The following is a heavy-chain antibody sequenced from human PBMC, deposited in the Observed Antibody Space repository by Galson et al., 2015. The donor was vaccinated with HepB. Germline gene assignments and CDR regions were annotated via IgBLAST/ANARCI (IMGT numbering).Heavy chain of an antibody. CDR1: GFTFSSYS. D-gene: IGHD4-11*01. CDR3: ARDRWSNYAPLHY. Sequence: SLRLSCAASGFTFSSYSMNWVRQAPGKGLEWVSSISSSSYIYYADSVKGRFTISRDNAKNSLYLQMDSLRAEDTAVYYCARDRWSNYAPLHYWGQGTLVTVSS. J-gene: IGHJ4*02. V-gene: IGHV3-21*01. CDR2: ISSSSYI.